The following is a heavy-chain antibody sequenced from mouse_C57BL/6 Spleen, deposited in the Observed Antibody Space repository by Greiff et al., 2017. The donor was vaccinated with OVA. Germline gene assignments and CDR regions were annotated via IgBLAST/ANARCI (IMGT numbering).Heavy chain of an antibody. Sequence: EVKVVESGAELVKPGASVKLSCTASGFNIKDYYMHWVKQRTEQGLEWIGRIDPEDGETKYAPKFQGKATITADTSSNTAYLQLSSLTSEDTAVYYCARWFITTEGAMDYWGQGTSVTVSS. V-gene: IGHV14-2*01. CDR3: ARWFITTEGAMDY. D-gene: IGHD1-1*01. J-gene: IGHJ4*01. CDR2: IDPEDGET. CDR1: GFNIKDYY.